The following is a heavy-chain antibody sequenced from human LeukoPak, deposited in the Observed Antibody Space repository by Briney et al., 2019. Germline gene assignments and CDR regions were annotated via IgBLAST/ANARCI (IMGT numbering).Heavy chain of an antibody. CDR2: IIPIFGTA. Sequence: SLKLSCKASGGTFSSYAISWVRQAPGQGLEWMGGIIPIFGTANYAQKFQGRVTITADESTSTAYMELSSLRSEDTAVYYCGSLGVYGSGSYYKKYYFDYWGQGTLVTVSS. J-gene: IGHJ4*02. D-gene: IGHD3-10*01. CDR3: GSLGVYGSGSYYKKYYFDY. CDR1: GGTFSSYA. V-gene: IGHV1-69*13.